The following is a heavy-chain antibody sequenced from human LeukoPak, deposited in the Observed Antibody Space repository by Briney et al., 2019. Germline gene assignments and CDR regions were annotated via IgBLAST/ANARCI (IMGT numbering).Heavy chain of an antibody. Sequence: SETLSLTCTVSGGSISSGDYYWSWIRQPPGKGLEWIGEINHSGSTNYNPSLKSRVTISVDTSKNQFSLKLSSVTAADTAVYYCARDRAPKYNSIAVAMGWFDPWGQGTLVTVSS. J-gene: IGHJ5*02. CDR2: INHSGST. D-gene: IGHD6-19*01. CDR3: ARDRAPKYNSIAVAMGWFDP. CDR1: GGSISSGDYY. V-gene: IGHV4-39*07.